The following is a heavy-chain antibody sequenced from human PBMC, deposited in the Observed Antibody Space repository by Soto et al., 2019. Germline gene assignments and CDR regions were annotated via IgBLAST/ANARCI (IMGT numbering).Heavy chain of an antibody. CDR2: FDPEDGET. Sequence: ASVKVSCKVSGYTLTELSMHWVRQAPGKGLEWMGGFDPEDGETIYAQKFKGRVTMTEDTSTDKAYMELSSLGSEDTAVYYCATEHIAVAGTYYYYYGMDVWGQGTTVTVSS. D-gene: IGHD6-19*01. CDR3: ATEHIAVAGTYYYYYGMDV. CDR1: GYTLTELS. J-gene: IGHJ6*02. V-gene: IGHV1-24*01.